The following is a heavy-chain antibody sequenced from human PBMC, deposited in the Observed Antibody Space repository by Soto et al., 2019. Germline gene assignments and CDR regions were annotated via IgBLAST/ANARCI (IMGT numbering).Heavy chain of an antibody. CDR3: ASPYDILTGYPRGFYYYGMDV. CDR1: GFTFSSYA. D-gene: IGHD3-9*01. V-gene: IGHV3-30-3*01. J-gene: IGHJ6*02. Sequence: GGSLRLSCAASGFTFSSYAMHWVRQAPGKGLEWVAVISYDGSNKNYADSVKGRFTISRDNSKNTLYLQMNSLRAEDTAVYYCASPYDILTGYPRGFYYYGMDVWGQGTTVTVSS. CDR2: ISYDGSNK.